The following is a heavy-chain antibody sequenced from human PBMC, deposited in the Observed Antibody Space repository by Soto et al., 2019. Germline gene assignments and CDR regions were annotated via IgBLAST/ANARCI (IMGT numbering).Heavy chain of an antibody. J-gene: IGHJ5*01. Sequence: GESLKISCRTSGYRFTSYWIAWVRQMPGKGLEWMGIIFPSDSDTRYSPSFQGQVTISADRSTSTVFLQWASLTAADTALYYCARSAKYYYDRSGYYPTHPFDSWGQGTLVTVSS. D-gene: IGHD3-22*01. CDR2: IFPSDSDT. V-gene: IGHV5-51*01. CDR1: GYRFTSYW. CDR3: ARSAKYYYDRSGYYPTHPFDS.